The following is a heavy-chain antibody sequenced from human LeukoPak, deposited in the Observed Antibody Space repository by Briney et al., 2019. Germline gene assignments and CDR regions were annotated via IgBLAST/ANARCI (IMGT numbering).Heavy chain of an antibody. Sequence: GGSLRLSCAGSGFTFSSYWMTWVRQAPGKGLEWVANIKQDGSEKNYVDSVKGRFTISRDNAKNSLYLQMNSLRAEDTAVYYCAKDRPTWPIDYWGQGTLVTVSS. V-gene: IGHV3-7*03. D-gene: IGHD5-12*01. CDR3: AKDRPTWPIDY. CDR2: IKQDGSEK. CDR1: GFTFSSYW. J-gene: IGHJ4*02.